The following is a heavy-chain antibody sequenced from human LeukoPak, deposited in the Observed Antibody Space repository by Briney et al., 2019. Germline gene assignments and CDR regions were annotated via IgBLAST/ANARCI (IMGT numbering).Heavy chain of an antibody. J-gene: IGHJ3*02. V-gene: IGHV4-38-2*02. CDR1: GYSISICYY. Sequence: SETLSLTCAVSGYSISICYYWGWIRQPPGKGLEWIGSICRSGSTYYNPSLKSRLTISVDTSKNQFSLKLSSVTAADTAVYYCARDHSSSWSTNAFDIWGQGTMVTVSS. CDR3: ARDHSSSWSTNAFDI. D-gene: IGHD6-13*01. CDR2: ICRSGST.